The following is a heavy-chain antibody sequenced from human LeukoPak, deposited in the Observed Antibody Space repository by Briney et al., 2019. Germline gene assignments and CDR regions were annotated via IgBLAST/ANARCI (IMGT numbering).Heavy chain of an antibody. CDR1: GFTFSSYS. CDR2: ISSSSSTI. D-gene: IGHD3-16*01. Sequence: PGGSLRLSCAASGFTFSSYSMNWVRQAPGKGLEWVSYISSSSSTIYYARSVTGRFIISRDNAKNSLYLQMNSLRAEDTAVYYCARENDQGFDYWGQGTLVTVSS. J-gene: IGHJ4*02. V-gene: IGHV3-48*04. CDR3: ARENDQGFDY.